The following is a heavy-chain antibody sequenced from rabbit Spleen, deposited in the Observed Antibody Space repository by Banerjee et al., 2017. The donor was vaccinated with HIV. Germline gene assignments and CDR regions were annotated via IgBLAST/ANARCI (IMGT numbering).Heavy chain of an antibody. V-gene: IGHV1S7*01. J-gene: IGHJ4*01. D-gene: IGHD4-1*01. CDR1: GFDFNTYY. CDR2: IDPIFGTT. Sequence: HLKESGGGLVQPGGSLKLSCTASGFDFNTYYMSWVRQAPGKGLEWIGYIDPIFGTTYYASWVNGRFSISSHNAQNTLYLQLNSLTAADTATYFCVRDDSSVGGYQLNLWGPGTLVTVS. CDR3: VRDDSSVGGYQLNL.